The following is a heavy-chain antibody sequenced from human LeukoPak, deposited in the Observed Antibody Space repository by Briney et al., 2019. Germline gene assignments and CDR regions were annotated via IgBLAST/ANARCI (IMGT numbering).Heavy chain of an antibody. Sequence: GASVKVSCKASGYTFIDYAINWVRQAPGQGLEWMGWINTDTGNPTYGQDFTGRFVFSLDTSVSTAYLQINTLKAEDTAIYYCARKDGDEVNTLDYWGQETLVTVSS. CDR2: INTDTGNP. CDR3: ARKDGDEVNTLDY. CDR1: GYTFIDYA. D-gene: IGHD7-27*01. J-gene: IGHJ4*02. V-gene: IGHV7-4-1*02.